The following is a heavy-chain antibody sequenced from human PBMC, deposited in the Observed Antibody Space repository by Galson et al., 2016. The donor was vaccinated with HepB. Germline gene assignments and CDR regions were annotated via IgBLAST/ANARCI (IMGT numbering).Heavy chain of an antibody. CDR1: GFTFSDYY. CDR2: ISNTGGRT. CDR3: AKADAYCGGDCYPSFDY. V-gene: IGHV3-23*01. Sequence: SLRLSCAASGFTFSDYYMSWIRQAPGKRLEWVSIISNTGGRTYYADSVKGRFTISRDNSKNTLHLQMNSLRAEDTAVYYCAKADAYCGGDCYPSFDYWGQGTLVTVSS. D-gene: IGHD2-21*02. J-gene: IGHJ4*02.